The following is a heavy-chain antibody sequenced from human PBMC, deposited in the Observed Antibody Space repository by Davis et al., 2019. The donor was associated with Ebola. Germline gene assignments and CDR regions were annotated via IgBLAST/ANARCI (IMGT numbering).Heavy chain of an antibody. D-gene: IGHD6-19*01. Sequence: KVSCKGSGYSFSSYWIGWVRQMPGKGLEWMGIIYPGDSDSRYSPSFQGQVTISADKSITTAYLQWNTLKASDTAMYYCVRLAGADVGVADIDYWGLGTLVTVSS. V-gene: IGHV5-51*01. CDR1: GYSFSSYW. CDR2: IYPGDSDS. CDR3: VRLAGADVGVADIDY. J-gene: IGHJ4*02.